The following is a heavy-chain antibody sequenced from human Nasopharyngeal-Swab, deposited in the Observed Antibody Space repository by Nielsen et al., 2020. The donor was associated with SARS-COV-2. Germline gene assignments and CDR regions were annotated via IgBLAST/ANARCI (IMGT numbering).Heavy chain of an antibody. V-gene: IGHV5-51*01. J-gene: IGHJ4*02. Sequence: VRQMPGKGPEWMGIIYPGDSDTRYSPSFQGQVTISADKSISTAYLQWSSLKASDTAMYYCARQGDIVVVPAASALDYWGQGTLVTVSS. CDR2: IYPGDSDT. D-gene: IGHD2-2*01. CDR3: ARQGDIVVVPAASALDY.